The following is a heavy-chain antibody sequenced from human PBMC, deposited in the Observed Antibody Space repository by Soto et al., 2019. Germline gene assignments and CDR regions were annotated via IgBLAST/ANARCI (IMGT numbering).Heavy chain of an antibody. J-gene: IGHJ6*03. D-gene: IGHD3-10*02. Sequence: EVQLVESGGGLVQPGGSLRLSCATSGFILSDCAMNWVRQAPGKGLEWVSYISSSSSVIDYADSVKGRFTVSRDNARNSLNHQMNSLRAEDTAVYYCARDLSSGFNWYYYMDVWGKGTKITVSS. V-gene: IGHV3-48*01. CDR3: ARDLSSGFNWYYYMDV. CDR2: ISSSSSVI. CDR1: GFILSDCA.